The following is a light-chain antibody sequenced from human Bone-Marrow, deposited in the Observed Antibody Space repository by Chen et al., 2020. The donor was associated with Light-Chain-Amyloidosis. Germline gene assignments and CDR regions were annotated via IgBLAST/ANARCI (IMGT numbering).Light chain of an antibody. CDR1: SSAVGGDNH. CDR3: SSYTITNTLV. Sequence: QSALTQPASVSGSPGQSITISCTGTSSAVGGDNHVSWYQQHSDKAPKLMIYEVTNRPSWVPDRFSGSKSDNTASLTISGLQTEDEADYFCSSYTITNTLVFGSGTSVTVL. J-gene: IGLJ1*01. CDR2: EVT. V-gene: IGLV2-14*01.